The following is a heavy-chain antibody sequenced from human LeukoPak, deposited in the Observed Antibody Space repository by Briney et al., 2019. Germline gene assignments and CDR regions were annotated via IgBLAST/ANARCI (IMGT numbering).Heavy chain of an antibody. D-gene: IGHD3-3*01. V-gene: IGHV3-7*01. CDR1: GFTFSSYW. CDR2: IKQDGSEK. CDR3: ARGLFAFWSGFFY. J-gene: IGHJ4*02. Sequence: PGGSLRLSCAASGFTFSSYWMSGVRQPPGKGLEWVANIKQDGSEKYYVDSVKGRFTISRDNAKNSLYLQMNSLRAEDTAVYYCARGLFAFWSGFFYWGQGTLVTVSS.